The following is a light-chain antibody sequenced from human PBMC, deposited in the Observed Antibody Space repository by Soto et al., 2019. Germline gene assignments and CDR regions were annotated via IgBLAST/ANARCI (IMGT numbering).Light chain of an antibody. CDR2: EVR. CDR1: SSDVGAYNY. J-gene: IGLJ1*01. CDR3: RSYRSSTTFV. V-gene: IGLV2-14*01. Sequence: QSVLTQPASVSGSPGQSITISCTGTSSDVGAYNYVSWYQQYPGRAPKVIIFEVRKRPSGVSTRFSGSKSGDTASLTISGLQAEDEDDYYCRSYRSSTTFVFGTGTKVT.